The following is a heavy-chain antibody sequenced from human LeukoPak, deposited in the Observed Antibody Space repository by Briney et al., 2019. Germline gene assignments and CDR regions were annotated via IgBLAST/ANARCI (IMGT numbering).Heavy chain of an antibody. CDR3: AKDRWYYGSGSSFDY. D-gene: IGHD3-10*01. J-gene: IGHJ4*02. CDR2: ISYDGSNK. CDR1: GFTFSSYG. V-gene: IGHV3-30*18. Sequence: GGSLRLSCAASGFTFSSYGMHWVRQAPGKGLEWVAVISYDGSNKYYADSVKGRFTISRDNSKNTLYPQMNSLRAEDTAVYYCAKDRWYYGSGSSFDYWGQGTLVTVSS.